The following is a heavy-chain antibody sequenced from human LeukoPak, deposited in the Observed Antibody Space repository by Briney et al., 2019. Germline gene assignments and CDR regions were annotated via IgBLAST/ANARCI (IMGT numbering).Heavy chain of an antibody. V-gene: IGHV4-30-2*01. CDR2: IYHSGST. CDR1: GGSISSGGYS. Sequence: SQTLSLTCAVSGGSISSGGYSWSWIRQPPGKGLEWIGYIYHSGSTYYNPSLKSRVTISVDRSKNQFSLKLSSVTAADTAVYYCARASYSSSWFDPWGQGTLVTVSS. CDR3: ARASYSSSWFDP. J-gene: IGHJ5*02. D-gene: IGHD6-13*01.